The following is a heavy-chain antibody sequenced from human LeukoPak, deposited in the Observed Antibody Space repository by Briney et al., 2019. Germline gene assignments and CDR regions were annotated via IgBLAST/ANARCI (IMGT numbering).Heavy chain of an antibody. D-gene: IGHD3-16*01. CDR1: GDSVSSTRYY. V-gene: IGHV4-39*01. J-gene: IGHJ5*02. Sequence: SETLSLTCTVSGDSVSSTRYYWGWIRQPPRKGLEWTGSIYYSGTTYYNPSLKSRVTILLDMSKNQFSLRLTSVTAADTAVYYCARYSYGGEDWFDPWGQGTLVTVSS. CDR2: IYYSGTT. CDR3: ARYSYGGEDWFDP.